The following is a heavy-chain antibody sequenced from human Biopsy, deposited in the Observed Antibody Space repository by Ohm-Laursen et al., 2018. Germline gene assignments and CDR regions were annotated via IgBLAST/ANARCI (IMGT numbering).Heavy chain of an antibody. CDR1: GGSIKSYY. CDR3: ARLYRLDDYWNDDPPDAFDV. V-gene: IGHV4-59*01. Sequence: GTLSLTCPVSGGSIKSYYWNWIRQSPGKGLEWIGFISKGGDTTYNPSLRGRVAISVDTSKNQFSLKLSSVIAADTAIFFCARLYRLDDYWNDDPPDAFDVWGQGTRVTVSS. CDR2: ISKGGDT. J-gene: IGHJ3*01. D-gene: IGHD1-1*01.